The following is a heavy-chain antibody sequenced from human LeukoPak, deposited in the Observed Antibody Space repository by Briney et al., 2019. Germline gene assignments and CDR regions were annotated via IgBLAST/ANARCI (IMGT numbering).Heavy chain of an antibody. CDR2: INESGST. Sequence: SETLSLTCAVYGGSFSGYYWSWIRPPPRKGLEWIGEINESGSTNANQSPKSRVTISVDTSKNQFSLKLSSVTAAATAVYYCVKSGGYGLIDYWGQGTLVTVSS. V-gene: IGHV4-34*01. CDR3: VKSGGYGLIDY. J-gene: IGHJ4*02. CDR1: GGSFSGYY. D-gene: IGHD6-19*01.